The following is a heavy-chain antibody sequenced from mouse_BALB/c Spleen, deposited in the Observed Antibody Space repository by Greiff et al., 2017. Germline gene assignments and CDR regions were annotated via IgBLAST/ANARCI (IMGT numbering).Heavy chain of an antibody. CDR1: GYTFTSYW. V-gene: IGHV1-69*02. Sequence: QVQLQQPGAELVKPGAPVKLSCKASGYTFTSYWMNWVKQRPGRGLEWIGRIDPSDSETHYNQKFKDKATLTVDKSSSTAYIQLSSLTSEDSAVYYCAKDDGYAMDYWGQGTSVTVSS. J-gene: IGHJ4*01. CDR3: AKDDGYAMDY. CDR2: IDPSDSET.